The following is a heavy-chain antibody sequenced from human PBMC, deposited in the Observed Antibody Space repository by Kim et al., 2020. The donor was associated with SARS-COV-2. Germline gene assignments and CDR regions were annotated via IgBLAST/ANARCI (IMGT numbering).Heavy chain of an antibody. D-gene: IGHD6-13*01. J-gene: IGHJ6*03. Sequence: GRFTISRDNAKNSLYLQMNSLRAEDTAVYYCAREIIAAAGGNNYYYYMDVWGKGTTVTVSS. V-gene: IGHV3-11*06. CDR3: AREIIAAAGGNNYYYYMDV.